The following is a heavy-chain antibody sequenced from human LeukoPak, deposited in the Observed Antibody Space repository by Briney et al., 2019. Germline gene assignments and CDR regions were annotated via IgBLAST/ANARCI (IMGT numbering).Heavy chain of an antibody. D-gene: IGHD6-19*01. V-gene: IGHV3-30-3*01. J-gene: IGHJ4*02. CDR1: GFTFTSYA. CDR3: ARESQYYFGY. CDR2: ISYDGSNK. Sequence: PGGSLRLSCAASGFTFTSYAMHWVRQAPGEGLEWVAVISYDGSNKYYADSVRGRFTISRDNSKNTLYLQMNSLRAEDTAVYYCARESQYYFGYWGQGTLVTVSS.